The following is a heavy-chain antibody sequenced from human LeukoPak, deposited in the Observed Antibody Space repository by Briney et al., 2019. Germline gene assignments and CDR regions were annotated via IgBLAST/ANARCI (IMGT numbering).Heavy chain of an antibody. J-gene: IGHJ4*02. CDR2: ISGSGGST. D-gene: IGHD3-9*01. CDR3: AKDRPYDILTGFYFDY. V-gene: IGHV3-23*01. CDR1: GFTFSSYA. Sequence: PGGSLRLSCAASGFTFSSYAMSWVRQAPGKGLEWFSAISGSGGSTYYADSVKGRFTISRDNSKNTLYLQMNSLRAEDTAVYYCAKDRPYDILTGFYFDYWGQGTLVTVSS.